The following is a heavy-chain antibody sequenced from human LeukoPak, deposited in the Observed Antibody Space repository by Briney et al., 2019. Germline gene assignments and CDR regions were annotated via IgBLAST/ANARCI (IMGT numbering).Heavy chain of an antibody. CDR1: GGSISSYY. CDR2: IYYSGST. D-gene: IGHD6-19*01. CDR3: ARVRSSGWNDY. V-gene: IGHV4-59*01. Sequence: PSETLSLTCTVSGGSISSYYWSWIRQPPGKGLEWIGYIYYSGSTNYNPSLKSRVTISVDTSKNQFSLKLSSVTAADTAVYYCARVRSSGWNDYWGQGTLVTVSS. J-gene: IGHJ4*02.